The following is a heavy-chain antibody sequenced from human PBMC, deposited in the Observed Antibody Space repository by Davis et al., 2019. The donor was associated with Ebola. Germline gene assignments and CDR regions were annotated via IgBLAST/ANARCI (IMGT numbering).Heavy chain of an antibody. CDR3: ARDQIRGSYCSGGSCYFPLGY. CDR1: GFTFSSYA. J-gene: IGHJ4*02. V-gene: IGHV3-30-3*01. D-gene: IGHD2-15*01. Sequence: GESLKISCAASGFTFSSYAMHWVRQAPGKGLEWVAVISYDGSNKYYADSVKGRFTISRDNSKNTLYLQMNSLRAEDTAVYYCARDQIRGSYCSGGSCYFPLGYWGQGTLVTVSS. CDR2: ISYDGSNK.